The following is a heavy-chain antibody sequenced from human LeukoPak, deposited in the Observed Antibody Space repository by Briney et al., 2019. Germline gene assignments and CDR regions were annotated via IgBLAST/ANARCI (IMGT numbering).Heavy chain of an antibody. J-gene: IGHJ4*02. D-gene: IGHD2-8*01. V-gene: IGHV3-21*01. CDR3: AREVLDIVEPGTNTIDY. CDR1: GFTFRDYT. CDR2: INKGGSFI. Sequence: SGGSLRLSCAASGFTFRDYTMNWVRQAPGKGLEWVSAINKGGSFIKYADSVKGRFIVSRDNAKNLLFLQMNSLRVEDTALYFCAREVLDIVEPGTNTIDYWGQGTRVTVSS.